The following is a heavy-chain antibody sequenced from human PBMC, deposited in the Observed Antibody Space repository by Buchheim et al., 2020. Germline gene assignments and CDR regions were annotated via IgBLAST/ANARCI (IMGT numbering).Heavy chain of an antibody. CDR2: IKSDGSII. CDR1: GFTFSDFY. V-gene: IGHV3-74*02. J-gene: IGHJ6*02. Sequence: VQLVESGGGLVKPGGSLRLSCAASGFTFSDFYMSWIRQAPGKGLEWVSRIKSDGSIISYADSVKGRFTISRDNAKNTLFLEMNSLRVEDTAVYYCARVGGGIRVVMSRYGMDVWGPGTT. D-gene: IGHD3-3*01. CDR3: ARVGGGIRVVMSRYGMDV.